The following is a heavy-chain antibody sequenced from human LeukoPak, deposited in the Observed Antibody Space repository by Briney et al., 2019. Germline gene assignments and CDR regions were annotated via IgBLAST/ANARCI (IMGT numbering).Heavy chain of an antibody. CDR3: ATDRQPSRYLGLWS. Sequence: GGSLRLSCAASGFTFNNFWMSLVRRAPGKGLEWVAIINQDGSEKFYVDSVKGRFTISRDNADNSLYLQMNSLRAEDTATYYCATDRQPSRYLGLWSWGQGTLVTVSS. J-gene: IGHJ4*02. CDR2: INQDGSEK. V-gene: IGHV3-7*01. D-gene: IGHD6-13*01. CDR1: GFTFNNFW.